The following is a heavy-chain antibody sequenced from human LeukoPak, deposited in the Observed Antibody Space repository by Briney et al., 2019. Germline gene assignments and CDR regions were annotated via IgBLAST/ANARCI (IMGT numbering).Heavy chain of an antibody. D-gene: IGHD3-16*01. J-gene: IGHJ4*02. CDR1: GFTFSSYA. Sequence: GGSLRLSCAAPGFTFSSYAMSWFRQAPGKGLEWVGFIRSKAYGGTTEYAASVKGRFTISRDDSKSIAYLQMNSLKIEDTAVYYCTRVVSSSPAGGDYWGQGTLVTVSS. V-gene: IGHV3-49*03. CDR2: IRSKAYGGTT. CDR3: TRVVSSSPAGGDY.